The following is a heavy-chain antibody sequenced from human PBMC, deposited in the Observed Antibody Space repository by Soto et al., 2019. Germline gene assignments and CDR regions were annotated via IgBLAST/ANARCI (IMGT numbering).Heavy chain of an antibody. J-gene: IGHJ5*02. CDR3: ARGSGGDYGWRWFEP. V-gene: IGHV3-23*01. CDR2: ISGGGVTT. CDR1: GFTFSTHA. Sequence: EVQLLESGGDLVQPGGSLRLSCTASGFTFSTHAMTWVRQAPGKGLEWVSAISGGGVTTYSADSVKGRFTISRDNFKKTLYLQMNSLRVEDTDVYYCARGSGGDYGWRWFEPWGQGTLVSVS. D-gene: IGHD4-17*01.